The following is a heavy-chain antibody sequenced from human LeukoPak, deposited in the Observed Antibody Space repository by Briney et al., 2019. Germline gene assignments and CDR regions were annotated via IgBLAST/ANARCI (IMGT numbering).Heavy chain of an antibody. D-gene: IGHD2-21*02. CDR3: AGGGDYRFAY. V-gene: IGHV1-2*02. J-gene: IGHJ4*02. CDR2: INPNSGGT. CDR1: GYTFTDYY. Sequence: ASVTVSCKASGYTFTDYYMHWVRQAPGQGLEYMGWINPNSGGTNYAQKFQGRVTMTRDTSISTAYIALTSLRSDDTAVYFCAGGGDYRFAYWGQGTLVTVSS.